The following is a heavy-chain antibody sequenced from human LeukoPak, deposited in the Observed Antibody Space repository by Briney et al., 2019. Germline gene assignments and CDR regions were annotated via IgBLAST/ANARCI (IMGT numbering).Heavy chain of an antibody. D-gene: IGHD3-10*01. V-gene: IGHV5-10-1*01. CDR2: IDPSDSYT. Sequence: GESLKISCKGSGYSFTTYWISWVRQMPGKGLEWMGRIDPSDSYTNYSPSFQGLVTISADKSIRTAYLQWSNLKASDTAMYYCASRDDCGSGSYPPDAFDIWGQGTMVTVSS. CDR1: GYSFTTYW. J-gene: IGHJ3*02. CDR3: ASRDDCGSGSYPPDAFDI.